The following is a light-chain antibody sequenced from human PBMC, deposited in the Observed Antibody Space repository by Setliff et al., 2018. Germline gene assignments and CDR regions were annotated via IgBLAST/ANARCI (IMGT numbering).Light chain of an antibody. Sequence: QSVLTQPASVSGSPGQSITISYTGTSSDVGNYNYVSWYQQHPGKAPKLMIYDVSKRPSGVSNRFSGSKSGNTASLTISGLQAEDEADYYCSSYTSSSTLVFGGGTKGTVL. CDR2: DVS. CDR1: SSDVGNYNY. J-gene: IGLJ2*01. V-gene: IGLV2-14*01. CDR3: SSYTSSSTLV.